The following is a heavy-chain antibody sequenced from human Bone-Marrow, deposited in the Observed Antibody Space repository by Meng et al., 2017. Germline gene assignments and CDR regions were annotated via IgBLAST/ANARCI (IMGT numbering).Heavy chain of an antibody. V-gene: IGHV4-39*07. CDR3: ARDGESGYYSYYFDY. Sequence: SETLSLTCTVSGGSISSSSYYWGWIRQPPGKGLEWIGSIYYSGSTYYNPSLKSRVTISVDTSKNQFSLKLSSVTAADTAVYYCARDGESGYYSYYFDYWGQGTLVTVSS. CDR2: IYYSGST. D-gene: IGHD3-22*01. J-gene: IGHJ4*02. CDR1: GGSISSSSYY.